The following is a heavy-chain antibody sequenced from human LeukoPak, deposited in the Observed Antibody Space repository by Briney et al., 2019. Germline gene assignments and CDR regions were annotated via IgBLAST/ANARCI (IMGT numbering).Heavy chain of an antibody. V-gene: IGHV3-9*01. CDR1: GFTFDDYA. CDR2: ISWNSGSI. D-gene: IGHD6-19*01. Sequence: PGGSLRLSCAASGFTFDDYAMHWVRQAPGKGLEWVSGISWNSGSIGYADSVKGRFTISRDNAKNSLYLQMNSLRAEDTALYYCAENKGSSGWYQTWYFDLWGRGTLVTVSS. CDR3: AENKGSSGWYQTWYFDL. J-gene: IGHJ2*01.